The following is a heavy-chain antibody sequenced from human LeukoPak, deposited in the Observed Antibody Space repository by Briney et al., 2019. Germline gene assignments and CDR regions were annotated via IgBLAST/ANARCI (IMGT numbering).Heavy chain of an antibody. CDR2: INYSGIT. CDR3: ARHDRGGLDAFDI. CDR1: GGSITRSTDY. J-gene: IGHJ3*02. Sequence: SETLSLTCTVSGGSITRSTDYWGWIRQPPGKGLEWIGSINYSGITYYNPSLKSRVTKSVDTSKNQFSLNLNSMTAADTAVYYCARHDRGGLDAFDIWGQGTMVTVFS. D-gene: IGHD3-16*01. V-gene: IGHV4-39*01.